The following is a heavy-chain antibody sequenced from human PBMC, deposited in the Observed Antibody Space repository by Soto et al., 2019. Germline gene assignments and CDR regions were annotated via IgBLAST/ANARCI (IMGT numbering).Heavy chain of an antibody. D-gene: IGHD2-21*01. V-gene: IGHV4-59*01. Sequence: PSETLSLTCSVSGGSIGDYYWSWIRQPPGKGLEWLAYIYYTGKTDQNPSLERRVSISLGTSKNQFSLNLRSVTAADTAVYYCVRKHTRAGCFDSWGPGIVVT. CDR1: GGSIGDYY. CDR2: IYYTGKT. J-gene: IGHJ4*02. CDR3: VRKHTRAGCFDS.